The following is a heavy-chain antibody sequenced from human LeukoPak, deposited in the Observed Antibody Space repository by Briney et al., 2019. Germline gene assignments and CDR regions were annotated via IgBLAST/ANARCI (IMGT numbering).Heavy chain of an antibody. CDR1: GFTFRDYY. V-gene: IGHV3-11*01. Sequence: PGGSLRLSCADSGFTFRDYYMCCMRADPGKRLERVSYSSSSGSTIYYADSVKGRFTISRDNATNSLYLQMNSLRAEDTAVYYCARTRTATAIWGDFDYGGQGTLVTVSS. J-gene: IGHJ4*02. CDR3: ARTRTATAIWGDFDY. D-gene: IGHD2-2*02. CDR2: SSSSGSTI.